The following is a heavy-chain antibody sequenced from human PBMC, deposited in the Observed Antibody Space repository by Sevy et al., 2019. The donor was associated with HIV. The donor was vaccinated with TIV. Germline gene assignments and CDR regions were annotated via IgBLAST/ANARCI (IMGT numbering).Heavy chain of an antibody. CDR3: ARYRMIVVVGDAFDI. J-gene: IGHJ3*02. Sequence: GGSLRLSCAASGFTFSSYGMHWVRQAPGKGLEWVAVIWYDGSNKYYADSVKGRFTISRDNSKNTLYLQMNSLRAEDTAVYYCARYRMIVVVGDAFDIWGQGTMVTVSS. D-gene: IGHD3-22*01. CDR2: IWYDGSNK. CDR1: GFTFSSYG. V-gene: IGHV3-33*01.